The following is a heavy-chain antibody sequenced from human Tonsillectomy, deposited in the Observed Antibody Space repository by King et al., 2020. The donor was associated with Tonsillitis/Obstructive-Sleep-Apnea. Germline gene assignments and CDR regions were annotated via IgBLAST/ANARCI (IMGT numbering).Heavy chain of an antibody. CDR2: INHSGST. CDR1: GGPFSGYY. Sequence: VQLQQWGAGLLKPSETLSLTCAVYGGPFSGYYWSWIRQPPGKGLEWIGEINHSGSTNYNPSLKSRVTISVDTSKNQFSLKLDSVTAADTAVYYCARVSDIVVVPAASSRFDPWGQGTLVTVSS. J-gene: IGHJ5*02. V-gene: IGHV4-34*01. CDR3: ARVSDIVVVPAASSRFDP. D-gene: IGHD2-2*01.